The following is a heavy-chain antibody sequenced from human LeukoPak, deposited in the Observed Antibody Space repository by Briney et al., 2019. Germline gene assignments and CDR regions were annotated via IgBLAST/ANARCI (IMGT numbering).Heavy chain of an antibody. CDR2: IWYDGSNK. V-gene: IGHV3-33*01. J-gene: IGHJ3*02. CDR3: ARPYSNYVGYDAFDI. Sequence: GGSLRLSCAASVCTFSSYCMHWVRKAPGKGLEWVAVIWYDGSNKYYADSVKGRFTISRVNSKNTLYLQMNSLRAEDTAVYYCARPYSNYVGYDAFDIWGQGTMVTVSS. CDR1: VCTFSSYC. D-gene: IGHD4-11*01.